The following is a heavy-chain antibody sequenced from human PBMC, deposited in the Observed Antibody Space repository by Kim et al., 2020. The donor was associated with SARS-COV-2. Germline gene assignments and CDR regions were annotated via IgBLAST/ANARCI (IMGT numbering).Heavy chain of an antibody. V-gene: IGHV1-69*13. CDR3: ARGHIVVVPAAKFLNWFDP. Sequence: SVKVSCKASGGTFSSYAISWVRQAPGQGLEWMGGIIPIFGTANYAQKFQGRVTITAEESTSTAYMELSSLRSEDTAVYYCARGHIVVVPAAKFLNWFDPWGQGTLVTVSS. J-gene: IGHJ5*02. CDR1: GGTFSSYA. D-gene: IGHD2-2*01. CDR2: IIPIFGTA.